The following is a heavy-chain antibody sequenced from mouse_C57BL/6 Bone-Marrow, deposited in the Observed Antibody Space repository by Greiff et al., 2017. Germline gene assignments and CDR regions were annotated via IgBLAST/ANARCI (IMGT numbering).Heavy chain of an antibody. V-gene: IGHV6-6*01. CDR1: GFTFSDAW. CDR2: IRNKANNHAT. D-gene: IGHD2-5*01. CDR3: TAYYSIYVRAMDY. Sequence: EVQGVESGGGLVQPGGSMKLSCAASGFTFSDAWMDWVRQSPEKGLEWVAEIRNKANNHATYYAVSVKGRFTIYRDDSKSSVYLQMNSLRAEDTGIDYCTAYYSIYVRAMDYWGQGTSVTVSS. J-gene: IGHJ4*01.